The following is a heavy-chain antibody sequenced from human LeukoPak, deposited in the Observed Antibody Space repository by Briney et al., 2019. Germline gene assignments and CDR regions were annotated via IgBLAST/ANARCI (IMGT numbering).Heavy chain of an antibody. J-gene: IGHJ4*02. D-gene: IGHD3-9*01. Sequence: GESLKISCKGSGYRFTGYWIGWVRQMPGKGLEWMGIFYPGDSDTRYGPSFQGQVTISADKSISTAYLQWSSLKASDTAMYYCAGSTGYPYYFDYWGQGTLVTVSS. V-gene: IGHV5-51*01. CDR1: GYRFTGYW. CDR3: AGSTGYPYYFDY. CDR2: FYPGDSDT.